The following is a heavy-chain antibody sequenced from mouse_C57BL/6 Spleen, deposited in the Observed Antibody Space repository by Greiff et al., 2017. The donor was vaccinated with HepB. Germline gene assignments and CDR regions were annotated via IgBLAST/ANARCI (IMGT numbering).Heavy chain of an antibody. V-gene: IGHV1-22*01. CDR1: GYTFTDYN. D-gene: IGHD2-3*01. Sequence: VQLQQSGPELVKPGASVKMSCKASGYTFTDYNMHWVQQSQGKSLEWIGYINPNNGGTSYNQKFKGKATLTVNKSTSTAYMELRSLTSEESAVYYCARRNDGYFDYWGQGTTLTVSS. CDR3: ARRNDGYFDY. CDR2: INPNNGGT. J-gene: IGHJ2*01.